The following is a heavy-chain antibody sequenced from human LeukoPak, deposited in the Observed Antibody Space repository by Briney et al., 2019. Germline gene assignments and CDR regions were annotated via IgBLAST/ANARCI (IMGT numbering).Heavy chain of an antibody. D-gene: IGHD1-14*01. CDR3: ARAANRAFHD. J-gene: IGHJ4*02. Sequence: SQTLSLTCAISGDSVSSNSAAWSWIRQSPSRGLEWLGRTYYRSKWYNYYAVAVKSRIINHPDTSKNQFSLQLNSVTPEDTAVYYCARAANRAFHDWGQGTLVTVSS. CDR2: TYYRSKWYN. V-gene: IGHV6-1*01. CDR1: GDSVSSNSAA.